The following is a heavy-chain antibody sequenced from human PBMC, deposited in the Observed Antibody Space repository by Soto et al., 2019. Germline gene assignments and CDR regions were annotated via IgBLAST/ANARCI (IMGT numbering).Heavy chain of an antibody. J-gene: IGHJ4*02. CDR3: AIDDPGVGIED. CDR2: INSDGSGS. Sequence: VKTGGSLRLSCVASGFTFNNYWMHWVRQVPGRGLVWVSHINSDGSGSSYVDSVKGRFTISRDNARNTLYLQANSLRAEDTAVYDCAIDDPGVGIEDWGQGTLVTVSS. CDR1: GFTFNNYW. V-gene: IGHV3-74*01. D-gene: IGHD1-26*01.